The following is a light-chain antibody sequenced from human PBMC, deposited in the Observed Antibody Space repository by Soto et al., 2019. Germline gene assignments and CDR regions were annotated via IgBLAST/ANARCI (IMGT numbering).Light chain of an antibody. CDR1: SSNIGAGYD. J-gene: IGLJ2*01. V-gene: IGLV1-40*01. Sequence: QSVLTQPPSVSGAPGQRVTISCTGSSSNIGAGYDVHWYQQLPGTAPKLLIYGNSNRPSGVPDRFSGSKSGTSASLAITGLQAEDEADYYCQPYDSSLRASVFGGGTKLTVL. CDR2: GNS. CDR3: QPYDSSLRASV.